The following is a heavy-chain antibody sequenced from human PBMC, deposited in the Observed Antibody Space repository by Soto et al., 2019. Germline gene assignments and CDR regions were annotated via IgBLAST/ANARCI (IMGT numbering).Heavy chain of an antibody. D-gene: IGHD3-22*01. CDR2: ITYDGSKK. CDR3: AKDRYYDSFAFDY. J-gene: IGHJ4*02. CDR1: EFTFSRHG. Sequence: ESGGGVVQPGRSLRLSCVGSEFTFSRHGMHWVRQAPGKGLEWVAVITYDGSKKYYADSVKGRFTISRDNSQNTLDLQMNSLRPEDTAVYYCAKDRYYDSFAFDYWGQGSLVTVSS. V-gene: IGHV3-30*18.